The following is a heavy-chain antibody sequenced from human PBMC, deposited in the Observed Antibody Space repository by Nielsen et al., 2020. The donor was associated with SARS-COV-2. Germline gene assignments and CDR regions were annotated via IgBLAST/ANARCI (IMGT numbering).Heavy chain of an antibody. J-gene: IGHJ4*02. D-gene: IGHD3-9*01. CDR1: GGSISSGDYY. CDR2: IYYSGST. Sequence: SETLSLTCTVSGGSISSGDYYWSWIRQPPGKGLEWIGYIYYSGSTYYNPSLKSRVTISVDTSKNQFSLKLSSVTAADTAVYYCARGEGRYDILTGYREGLFDYWGQGTLVTVSS. CDR3: ARGEGRYDILTGYREGLFDY. V-gene: IGHV4-30-4*01.